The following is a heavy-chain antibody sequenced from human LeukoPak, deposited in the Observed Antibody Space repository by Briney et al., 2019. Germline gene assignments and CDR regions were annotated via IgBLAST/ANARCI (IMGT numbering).Heavy chain of an antibody. Sequence: ASVKVSCKASGYTFTSYAMHWVRQAPGQRLEWMGWINAGSGNTKYSQKFQGRVTITRDTSASTAYMELSSLRSEDTAVYYCARVGRGYSNLDYWGQGTLVTVSS. V-gene: IGHV1-3*01. J-gene: IGHJ4*02. D-gene: IGHD4-11*01. CDR1: GYTFTSYA. CDR3: ARVGRGYSNLDY. CDR2: INAGSGNT.